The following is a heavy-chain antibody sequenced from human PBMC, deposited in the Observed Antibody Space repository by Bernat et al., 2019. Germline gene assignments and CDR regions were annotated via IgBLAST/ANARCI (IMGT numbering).Heavy chain of an antibody. J-gene: IGHJ6*02. Sequence: EVQLVETGGGLIQPGGSLRLSCAASGFTVSSNYMSWVRQAPGKGLEWVSVIYSGGSTYYADSVKGRFTISRDNSKNTLYLQMNSLRAEDTAVYYCARDPTDCDILTASMENSAYGMDVWGQGTTVTVSS. CDR1: GFTVSSNY. D-gene: IGHD3-9*01. V-gene: IGHV3-53*02. CDR2: IYSGGST. CDR3: ARDPTDCDILTASMENSAYGMDV.